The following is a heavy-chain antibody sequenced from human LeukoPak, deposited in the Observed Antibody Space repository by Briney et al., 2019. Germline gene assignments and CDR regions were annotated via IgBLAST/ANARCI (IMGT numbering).Heavy chain of an antibody. CDR3: ARNLDCGGDCFNDAFDI. J-gene: IGHJ3*02. CDR1: GYSISSSNW. Sequence: SETLSLTCAVSGYSISSSNWWGWIRQPPGEGLEWIGYIYYSGSTYYNPSLKSRVTMSVDTSKNQFSLKLSSVTAVDTAVYYCARNLDCGGDCFNDAFDIWGRGTMVTVSS. V-gene: IGHV4-28*01. D-gene: IGHD2-21*01. CDR2: IYYSGST.